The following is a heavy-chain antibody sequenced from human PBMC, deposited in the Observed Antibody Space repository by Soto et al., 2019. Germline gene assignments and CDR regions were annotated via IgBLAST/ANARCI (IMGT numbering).Heavy chain of an antibody. V-gene: IGHV4-31*03. CDR2: IYYSGST. CDR3: ARDSGYYDSSGYSWFDP. CDR1: GGSISSGGYY. J-gene: IGHJ5*02. D-gene: IGHD3-22*01. Sequence: TLSLPFTVSGGSISSGGYYWSWIRQHPGKGLEWIGYIYYSGSTYYNPSLKSRVTISVDTSKNQFSLKLSSVTAADTAVYYCARDSGYYDSSGYSWFDPWGQGTLVTVSS.